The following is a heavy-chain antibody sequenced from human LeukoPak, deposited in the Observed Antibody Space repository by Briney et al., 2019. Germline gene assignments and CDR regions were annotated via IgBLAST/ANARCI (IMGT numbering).Heavy chain of an antibody. CDR2: INHSGST. CDR3: AREGYSSGWYLGEPGWLDP. D-gene: IGHD6-19*01. CDR1: GGSFSGYY. V-gene: IGHV4-34*01. J-gene: IGHJ5*02. Sequence: PSETLSLTCAVYGGSFSGYYWSWIRQPPGKGLEWIGEINHSGSTNYNPSLKSRVTISVDTSKNQFSLKLSSVTAADTAVYYCAREGYSSGWYLGEPGWLDPWGQGTLVTVSS.